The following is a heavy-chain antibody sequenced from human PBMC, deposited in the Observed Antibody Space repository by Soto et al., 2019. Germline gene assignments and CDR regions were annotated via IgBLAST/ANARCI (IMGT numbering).Heavy chain of an antibody. CDR3: ARGVGFCSGGTCYRYYYGMDV. Sequence: SETLSLTCIVSGGSLSSYYCSWIRQPPGKGLERIGYIYYTGSTNYNPSLKSRVTISVDTSKNQFSLKLSSVTAADTAMYYCARGVGFCSGGTCYRYYYGMDVWGQGTTDTVSS. CDR1: GGSLSSYY. J-gene: IGHJ6*02. D-gene: IGHD2-15*01. V-gene: IGHV4-59*01. CDR2: IYYTGST.